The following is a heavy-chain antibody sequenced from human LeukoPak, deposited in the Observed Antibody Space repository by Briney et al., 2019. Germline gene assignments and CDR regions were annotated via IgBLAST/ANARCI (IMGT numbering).Heavy chain of an antibody. J-gene: IGHJ4*02. D-gene: IGHD6-19*01. Sequence: QTLSLTSAISVESASSNSAACKWISHSPSRCLEWLGRTYYRSKWYNDYAVSVKSRIPNHPETSKNQFSLQLNSVPPEDTAVYYCVGRNGWYNYWGQGALVTVSS. CDR1: VESASSNSAA. V-gene: IGHV6-1*01. CDR2: TYYRSKWYN. CDR3: VGRNGWYNY.